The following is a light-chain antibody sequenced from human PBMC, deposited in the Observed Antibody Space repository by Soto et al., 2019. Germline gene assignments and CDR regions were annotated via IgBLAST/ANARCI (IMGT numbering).Light chain of an antibody. J-gene: IGKJ4*01. CDR1: QTIGSW. CDR3: QQLNSYPLT. CDR2: DAS. V-gene: IGKV1-5*01. Sequence: IHMTQSPWAGSAPVGRRGPRTCPASQTIGSWLAWYQQKPGRAPKLLIFDASSLESGVPSRFSGSGSGTDFTLTISSLQPEDFATYYCQQLNSYPLTFGGGTRVEIK.